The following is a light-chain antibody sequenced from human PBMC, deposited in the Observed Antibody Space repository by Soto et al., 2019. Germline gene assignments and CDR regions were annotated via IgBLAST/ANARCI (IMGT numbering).Light chain of an antibody. CDR2: TLS. CDR3: CQQSYSTPRT. J-gene: IGKJ1*01. V-gene: IGKV2-40*01. CDR1: QSLLDSDDGNIY. Sequence: DIVMTQTPLSLPVTPGEPASISCRSSQSLLDSDDGNIYLDWYLQKPGQSPQLLIYTLSYRASGVPDRFSGSGSATDFTLKISRVEAEDVGFYYYCQQSYSTPRTFGQGTKVDIK.